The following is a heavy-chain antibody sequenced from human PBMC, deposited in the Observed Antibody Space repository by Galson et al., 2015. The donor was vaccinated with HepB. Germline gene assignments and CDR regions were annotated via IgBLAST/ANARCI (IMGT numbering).Heavy chain of an antibody. V-gene: IGHV3-23*01. Sequence: LRLSCAASGFTFSHYAMSWVRQAPGKGLEWVSAITDSGGDTYTADSVKGRFTISRDNSRNMLFLQMDSLRVEDTAVYYCAKGSASARPYYFDYWGQGTLATVSS. J-gene: IGHJ4*02. CDR3: AKGSASARPYYFDY. CDR2: ITDSGGDT. CDR1: GFTFSHYA.